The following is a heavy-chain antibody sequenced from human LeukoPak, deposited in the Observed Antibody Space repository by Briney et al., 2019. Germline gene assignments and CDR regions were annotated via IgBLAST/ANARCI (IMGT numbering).Heavy chain of an antibody. CDR2: INPNSGGT. CDR1: GYTLTGYY. J-gene: IGHJ6*03. V-gene: IGHV1-2*02. D-gene: IGHD6-13*01. Sequence: ASVKLSCKASGYTLTGYYMHWVRQAPGQGLEWMGWINPNSGGTNYAQKFRGRVTMTRDTSISTAYMELSRLRSDDTAVYYCARSLRYSSSLCYYYYYMDVWGKGTTVTVSS. CDR3: ARSLRYSSSLCYYYYYMDV.